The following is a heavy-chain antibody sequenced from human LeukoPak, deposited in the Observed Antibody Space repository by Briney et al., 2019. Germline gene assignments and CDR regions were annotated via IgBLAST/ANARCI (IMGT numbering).Heavy chain of an antibody. V-gene: IGHV1-69*13. J-gene: IGHJ4*02. D-gene: IGHD3-22*01. CDR3: ARGEYYYDSSGYLGY. CDR1: GGTFSSYA. Sequence: SVKVSCKASGGTFSSYATSWVRQAPGQGLEWMGGIIPIFGTANYAQKFQGRVTITADESTSTAYMELSSLRSEDTAVYYCARGEYYYDSSGYLGYWGQGTLVTVSS. CDR2: IIPIFGTA.